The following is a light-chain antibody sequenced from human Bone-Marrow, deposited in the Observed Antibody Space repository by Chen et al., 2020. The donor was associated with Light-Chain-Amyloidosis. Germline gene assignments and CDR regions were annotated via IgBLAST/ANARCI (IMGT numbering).Light chain of an antibody. CDR1: DLPTKY. CDR2: RDT. CDR3: QSADSSGTYEVI. V-gene: IGLV3-25*03. J-gene: IGLJ2*01. Sequence: SYELTQPPSVSVSPGQTAMITCSGDDLPTKYAYWYQQKPGQAPVLVIHRDTERPSGISERFSGSRSGTTATLTISGVQAEDEADYHCQSADSSGTYEVIFGGGTKLTVL.